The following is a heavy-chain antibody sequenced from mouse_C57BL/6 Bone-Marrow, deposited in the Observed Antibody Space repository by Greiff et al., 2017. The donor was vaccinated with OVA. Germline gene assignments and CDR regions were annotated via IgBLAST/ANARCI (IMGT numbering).Heavy chain of an antibody. Sequence: EVQLVESGGGLVKPGGSLKLSCAASGFTFSSYAMSWVRQTPAKRLEWVATISDGGSYTYYPDNVKGRFTISRDNAKNNLYLQMSHLKSEDTAMYYGAREDSNYAWFAYWGQGTLVTVSA. CDR2: ISDGGSYT. J-gene: IGHJ3*01. CDR3: AREDSNYAWFAY. CDR1: GFTFSSYA. V-gene: IGHV5-4*01. D-gene: IGHD2-5*01.